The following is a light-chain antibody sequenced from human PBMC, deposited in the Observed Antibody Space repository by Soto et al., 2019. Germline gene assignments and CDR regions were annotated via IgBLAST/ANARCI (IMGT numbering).Light chain of an antibody. CDR2: AAS. CDR3: QQSYSSPFT. V-gene: IGKV1-39*01. J-gene: IGKJ3*01. CDR1: QPIDTS. Sequence: DIQLTQAPSSPSASVGDRVTITCRASQPIDTSLNWCQQKPGNAPRLLIYAASSLQSGVPLRFSGSGSGTDFTLTISSLQPEDFATYYCQQSYSSPFTFGPGTTVDIK.